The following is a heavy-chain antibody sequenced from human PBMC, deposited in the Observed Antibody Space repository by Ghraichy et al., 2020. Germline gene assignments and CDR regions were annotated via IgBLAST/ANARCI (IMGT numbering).Heavy chain of an antibody. CDR2: ITSDSSTI. Sequence: GGSLRLSCAASGFTFSSYSMVWVRQAPGKGLEWVSYITSDSSTISYADSVRGRFTISRDNAKNSLYLQMNSLRAEDTAVYYCARARHLGGQGTLVTVSS. J-gene: IGHJ4*02. CDR1: GFTFSSYS. CDR3: ARARHL. V-gene: IGHV3-48*04.